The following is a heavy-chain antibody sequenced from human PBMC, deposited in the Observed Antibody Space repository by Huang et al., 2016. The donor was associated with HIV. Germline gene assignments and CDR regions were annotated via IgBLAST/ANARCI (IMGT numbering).Heavy chain of an antibody. D-gene: IGHD1-1*01. J-gene: IGHJ4*02. V-gene: IGHV5-51*01. CDR2: IYPGDSDT. Sequence: EVQLVQSGAEVKKPGESLKISCKGSGYSFTSYWNGWVRQMPGKGLGGMGIIYPGDSDTRSRPSFQGQVTISADKSISTAYLQWSSLKASDTAMYYCARLSTTWYFDYWGQGTLVTVSS. CDR1: GYSFTSYW. CDR3: ARLSTTWYFDY.